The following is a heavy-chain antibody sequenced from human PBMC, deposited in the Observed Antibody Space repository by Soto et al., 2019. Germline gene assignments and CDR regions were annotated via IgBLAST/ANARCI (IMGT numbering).Heavy chain of an antibody. CDR3: ARSVFP. Sequence: QVQLQESGPGLVKPSQTLSLTCTVSGGSISSGGYYWTWRRQHPGKGLEWIGYIYYSGSTYYNPTLTSRVTISVDTPKTQFSLKLSSVTAADTAVYYCARSVFPWGQGTLVTVSS. CDR2: IYYSGST. J-gene: IGHJ5*02. V-gene: IGHV4-31*03. CDR1: GGSISSGGYY.